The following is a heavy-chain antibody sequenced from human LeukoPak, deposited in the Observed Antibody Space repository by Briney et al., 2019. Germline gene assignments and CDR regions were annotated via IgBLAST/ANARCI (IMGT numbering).Heavy chain of an antibody. CDR3: ARGADSSGYYSIFYFDY. Sequence: SETLSLTCTVPGGSVTTSSYYWNWIRQPPGKGLEWIGYIYYSGSTNYNPSLKSRVTISVDTSKNQFSLKLSSVTAADTAVYYCARGADSSGYYSIFYFDYWGQGTLVTVSS. V-gene: IGHV4-61*01. CDR1: GGSVTTSSYY. D-gene: IGHD3-22*01. J-gene: IGHJ4*02. CDR2: IYYSGST.